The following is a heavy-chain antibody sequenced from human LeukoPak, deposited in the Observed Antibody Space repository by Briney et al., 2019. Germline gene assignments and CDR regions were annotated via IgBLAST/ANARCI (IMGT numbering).Heavy chain of an antibody. CDR3: ARDFSGYGYFDY. J-gene: IGHJ4*02. Sequence: SETLSLTCIVSGGSISSDYWSWIRQPPGKGLEWIGYIYYSGSTDYNPSLKSRVTISVDTSKNQFSLRLTSVTAADTAVYYCARDFSGYGYFDYWGQGTLVTVSS. CDR2: IYYSGST. V-gene: IGHV4-59*01. CDR1: GGSISSDY. D-gene: IGHD5-12*01.